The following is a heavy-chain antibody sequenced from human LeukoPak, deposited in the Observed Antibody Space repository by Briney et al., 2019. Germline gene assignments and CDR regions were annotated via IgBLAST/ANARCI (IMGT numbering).Heavy chain of an antibody. CDR2: INHSGST. Sequence: SETLPLTCAVYGGSFSGYYWSRIRQPPGKGLDWIGEINHSGSTNYNPSLKSRVTISVDTSENQFSLKLSSVTAADTAVYYCARGRVDYDFWSVKVAFDIWGQGTMVTVSS. CDR3: ARGRVDYDFWSVKVAFDI. J-gene: IGHJ3*02. D-gene: IGHD3-3*01. CDR1: GGSFSGYY. V-gene: IGHV4-34*01.